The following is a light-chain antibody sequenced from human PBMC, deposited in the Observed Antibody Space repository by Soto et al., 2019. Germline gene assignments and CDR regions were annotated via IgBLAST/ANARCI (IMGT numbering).Light chain of an antibody. CDR2: GAS. J-gene: IGKJ1*01. CDR1: QSVSSN. Sequence: IVLTQPPATLSVSPGERATLSCRASQSVSSNLAWYQQKPGQAPRLLISGASTRATGVPARFSGRGSGTEFTLPIISLQSEDVAVYYCQQDNNWTRTFGQGMEVDI. V-gene: IGKV3D-15*01. CDR3: QQDNNWTRT.